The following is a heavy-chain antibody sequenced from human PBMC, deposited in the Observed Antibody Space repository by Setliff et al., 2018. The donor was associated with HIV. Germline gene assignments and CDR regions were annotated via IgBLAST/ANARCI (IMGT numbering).Heavy chain of an antibody. V-gene: IGHV3-15*01. CDR3: ATDNGPSYSMDI. Sequence: GNSFNGDFLNWVRQAPGQGLEWLGRIKKSSDGGKTDDASPVKGRFTISRDDSKNTLCLQMNSLKTEDTGVYFCATDNGPSYSMDIWGQGTTVTVSS. D-gene: IGHD2-21*01. CDR2: IKKSSDGGKT. J-gene: IGHJ6*02. CDR1: GNSFNGDF.